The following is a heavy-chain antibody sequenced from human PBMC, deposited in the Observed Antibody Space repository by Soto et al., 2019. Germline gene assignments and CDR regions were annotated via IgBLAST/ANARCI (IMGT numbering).Heavy chain of an antibody. J-gene: IGHJ4*02. CDR2: ISYDGSNK. D-gene: IGHD2-2*01. V-gene: IGHV3-30*03. Sequence: PGGSLRLSCAASGFTFSSYGMHWVRQAPGKGLEWVAVISYDGSNKYYADSVKGRFTISRDNSKNTLYLQMNSLRAEDTAVYYCAMSHQTMQFDYWGQGTLVTVSS. CDR3: AMSHQTMQFDY. CDR1: GFTFSSYG.